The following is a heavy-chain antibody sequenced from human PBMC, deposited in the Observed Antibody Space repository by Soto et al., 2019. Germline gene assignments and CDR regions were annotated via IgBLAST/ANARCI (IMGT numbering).Heavy chain of an antibody. CDR1: GYTFSSYY. CDR2: ITPGDDYT. CDR3: ARDYTGFDY. D-gene: IGHD1-1*01. Sequence: QVQLVQSGAEVKKPGASVKISCRTSGYTFSSYYIHWVRQAPGQGLEWMGIITPGDDYTFYSQKFQDRVTMNTDTSTSTVHMDLSSLRFDDTAVYYCARDYTGFDYWGQGTLVTVSS. V-gene: IGHV1-46*01. J-gene: IGHJ4*02.